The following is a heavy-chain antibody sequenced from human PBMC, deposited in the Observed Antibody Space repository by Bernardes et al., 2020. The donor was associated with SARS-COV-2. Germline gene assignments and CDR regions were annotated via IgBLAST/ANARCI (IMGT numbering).Heavy chain of an antibody. CDR3: ARVVSYSSSWYTYYYAMDV. CDR1: GFTFSSYD. Sequence: GGSRRLACAASGFTFSSYDMHWVRQATGKGLEWVSAIGTAGDTYYPGSVKGRFTISRENAKNSLYLQMNSLRAGDTAVYYCARVVSYSSSWYTYYYAMDVWGQGTLVTVSS. D-gene: IGHD6-13*01. J-gene: IGHJ6*02. CDR2: IGTAGDT. V-gene: IGHV3-13*01.